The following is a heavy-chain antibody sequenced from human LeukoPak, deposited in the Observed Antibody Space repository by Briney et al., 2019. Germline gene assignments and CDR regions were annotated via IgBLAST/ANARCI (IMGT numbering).Heavy chain of an antibody. CDR1: GFTFSSYE. Sequence: VQPGGSLRLSCAASGFTFSSYEMNWVRQAPGKGLEWVSYISSSGSTIYYADSVKGRFTISRDNAKNSLYLQMNSLRAEDTAVYYCASSFYDLLVYFDYWGQGTLVTVSS. V-gene: IGHV3-48*03. CDR3: ASSFYDLLVYFDY. J-gene: IGHJ4*02. D-gene: IGHD5/OR15-5a*01. CDR2: ISSSGSTI.